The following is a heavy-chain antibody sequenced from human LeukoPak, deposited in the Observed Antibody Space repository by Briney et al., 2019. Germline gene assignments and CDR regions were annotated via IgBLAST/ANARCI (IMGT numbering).Heavy chain of an antibody. CDR1: GGTFSSYA. CDR3: ARGGVVVAAWRSSGCYDAFDI. V-gene: IGHV1-69*13. J-gene: IGHJ3*02. D-gene: IGHD2-15*01. Sequence: SVKVSCKASGGTFSSYAISWVRQAPGQGLEWMGGIIPIFGTANYAQKFQGRVTITADESTSTAYMELSSLRSEDTAVYYCARGGVVVAAWRSSGCYDAFDIWGQGTMVTVSS. CDR2: IIPIFGTA.